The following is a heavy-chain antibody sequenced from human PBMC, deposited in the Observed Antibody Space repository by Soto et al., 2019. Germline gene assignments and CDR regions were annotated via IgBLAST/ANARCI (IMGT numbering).Heavy chain of an antibody. Sequence: QVHLVQSGAEVKRPGASVKVSCKASGYTFTSYAIQWVRQAPGQGLEWMGWINCGNGNTKYSQKLQGRLTFTRDTSASTAYMELSSLRSEDTAVYFCAREHASWALYAFDMWGQGTMVTVSS. J-gene: IGHJ3*02. CDR3: AREHASWALYAFDM. V-gene: IGHV1-3*01. CDR1: GYTFTSYA. CDR2: INCGNGNT. D-gene: IGHD3-16*01.